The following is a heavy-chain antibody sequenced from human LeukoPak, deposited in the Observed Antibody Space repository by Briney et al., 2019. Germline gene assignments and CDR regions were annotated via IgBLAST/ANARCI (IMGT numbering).Heavy chain of an antibody. V-gene: IGHV3-49*04. CDR1: GFRFGDYG. Sequence: PGRSLRLSCRGTGFRFGDYGLAWVRQAPGEGLECIGFIRTKGETRQYAPSVEGRFTISRDDSGSVAYLQMNSLKTEDTALYYCVRAGSYDNYFDYWGQGTLVTVSS. J-gene: IGHJ4*02. CDR3: VRAGSYDNYFDY. CDR2: IRTKGETR. D-gene: IGHD2-15*01.